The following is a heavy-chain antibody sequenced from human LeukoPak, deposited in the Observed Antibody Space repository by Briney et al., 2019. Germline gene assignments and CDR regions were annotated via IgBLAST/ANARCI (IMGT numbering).Heavy chain of an antibody. D-gene: IGHD1-26*01. Sequence: GRSLRLSCAASGFTFTSYGMHWVRQAPGKGLEWVANIKQDGSEKYYGDSVKGRFTISRDNAKNSLYLQMNSLRAEDTNVYYCARYSGSYHGFDYWGQGTLVTVSS. V-gene: IGHV3-7*04. CDR2: IKQDGSEK. CDR1: GFTFTSYG. J-gene: IGHJ4*02. CDR3: ARYSGSYHGFDY.